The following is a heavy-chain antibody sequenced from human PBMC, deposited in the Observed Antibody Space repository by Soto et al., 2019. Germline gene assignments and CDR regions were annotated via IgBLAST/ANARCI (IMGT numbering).Heavy chain of an antibody. CDR2: ISGSGGST. CDR3: APYCSGGSCSGTV. Sequence: PGGSLRLSCAASGFTFSRYAMSWVRQAPGKGLEWVSAISGSGGSTYYADSVKGRFTISRDNSKNTLYLQMNSLRAEDTAVYYCAPYCSGGSCSGTVWGQGTTVTVSS. CDR1: GFTFSRYA. V-gene: IGHV3-23*01. J-gene: IGHJ6*02. D-gene: IGHD2-15*01.